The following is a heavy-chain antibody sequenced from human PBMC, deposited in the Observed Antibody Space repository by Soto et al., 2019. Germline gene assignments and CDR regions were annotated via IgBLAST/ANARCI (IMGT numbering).Heavy chain of an antibody. V-gene: IGHV2-5*02. Sequence: QITLKESGPTLVKPTQTLTLTCTFSGFSLSTSGVGVGWIRQPPGKALEWLALIYWDDDKRYSPSLKSRLTTXKXTXXNQAVLTMTNMDPVDTATYSCAHIGSVVAATYPYYWGQGTLVTLSS. D-gene: IGHD2-15*01. CDR3: AHIGSVVAATYPYY. CDR2: IYWDDDK. CDR1: GFSLSTSGVG. J-gene: IGHJ4*02.